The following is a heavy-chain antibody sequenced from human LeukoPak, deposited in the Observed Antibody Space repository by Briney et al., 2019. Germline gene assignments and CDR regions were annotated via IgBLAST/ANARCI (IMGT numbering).Heavy chain of an antibody. CDR2: ISSSSSYA. D-gene: IGHD5-24*01. Sequence: GGSLRLSCAASGFTFSDYYMSWIRQAPGKGLEWVSYISSSSSYANYADSVKGRFTISRDNAKNSLYLQMNSLRAEDTAVYYCARRMATIIDFDYWGQETLVTVSS. J-gene: IGHJ4*02. CDR3: ARRMATIIDFDY. CDR1: GFTFSDYY. V-gene: IGHV3-11*03.